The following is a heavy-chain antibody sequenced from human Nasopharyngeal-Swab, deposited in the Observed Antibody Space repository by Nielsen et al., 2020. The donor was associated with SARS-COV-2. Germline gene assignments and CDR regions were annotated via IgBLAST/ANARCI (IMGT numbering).Heavy chain of an antibody. D-gene: IGHD2-2*01. Sequence: SETLSLTFTVSGCSISSSSYYWGWIRQPPGKGLEWIGSIYYSGSTYYNPSLKSRVTISVDTSKNQFSLKLSSVTAADTAVYYCARGSIVVVPAAVHHYFDYWGQGTLVTVSS. J-gene: IGHJ4*02. CDR3: ARGSIVVVPAAVHHYFDY. CDR2: IYYSGST. CDR1: GCSISSSSYY. V-gene: IGHV4-39*01.